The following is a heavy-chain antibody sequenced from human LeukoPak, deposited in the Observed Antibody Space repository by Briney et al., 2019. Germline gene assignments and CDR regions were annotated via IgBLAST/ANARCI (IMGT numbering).Heavy chain of an antibody. V-gene: IGHV4-34*01. CDR3: ARGPRYCSSTSCSYYYYMDV. D-gene: IGHD2-2*01. Sequence: SETLSLTCTVSGGSISTYYWSWIRQPPGKGLEWIGEINHSGSTNYNPSLKSRVTISVDTSKNQFSLKLSSVTAADTAVYYCARGPRYCSSTSCSYYYYMDVWGKGTTVTVSS. J-gene: IGHJ6*03. CDR2: INHSGST. CDR1: GGSISTYY.